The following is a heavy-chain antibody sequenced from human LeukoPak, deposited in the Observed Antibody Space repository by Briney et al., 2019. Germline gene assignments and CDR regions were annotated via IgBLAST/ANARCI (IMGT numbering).Heavy chain of an antibody. CDR2: INPSGIST. V-gene: IGHV1-46*01. CDR1: GYTFTSHY. J-gene: IGHJ5*02. D-gene: IGHD1-26*01. Sequence: ASVTVSCRASGYTFTSHYMHWVRQAPGQGLEWMGLINPSGISTLYAQKFQGRVTMTRDMSTTTDYMELSSLRSEDTAVYYCARDNSVGDVAWWFDPWGQGTLVTVSS. CDR3: ARDNSVGDVAWWFDP.